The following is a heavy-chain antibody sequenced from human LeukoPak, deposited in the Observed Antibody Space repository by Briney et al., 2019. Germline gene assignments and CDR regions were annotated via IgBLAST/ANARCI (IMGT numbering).Heavy chain of an antibody. CDR1: GFTVSSNY. CDR3: ARDLPIIRTNPGDFVV. V-gene: IGHV3-66*01. J-gene: IGHJ4*02. D-gene: IGHD3-3*01. Sequence: PGGSLRLSCTVSGFTVSSNYMSWVRQAPGKGLEWVSVIYSGGSTYYADSVKGRFTISRDNSKNTLYLQMNSLRAEDTAVYYCARDLPIIRTNPGDFVVWGQGTLVTVSS. CDR2: IYSGGST.